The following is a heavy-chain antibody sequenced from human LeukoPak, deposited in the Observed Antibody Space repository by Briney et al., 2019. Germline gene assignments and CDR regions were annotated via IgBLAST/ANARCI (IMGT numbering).Heavy chain of an antibody. CDR3: ARGSYYYDSSGYYPFDY. Sequence: GGSLRLSCAASGFTFSSYWMHWVRQAPGKGLVWVSRINSDGSSTSYADSVKGRFTISRDNAKNTLYLQMNSLRAEDTAVYYCARGSYYYDSSGYYPFDYWAREPWSPSPQ. D-gene: IGHD3-22*01. CDR1: GFTFSSYW. J-gene: IGHJ4*02. CDR2: INSDGSST. V-gene: IGHV3-74*01.